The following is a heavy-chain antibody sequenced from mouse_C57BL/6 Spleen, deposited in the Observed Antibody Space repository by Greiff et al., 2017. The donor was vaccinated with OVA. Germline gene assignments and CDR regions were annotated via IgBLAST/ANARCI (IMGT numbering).Heavy chain of an antibody. D-gene: IGHD2-5*01. CDR1: GYTFTSYW. V-gene: IGHV1-64*01. J-gene: IGHJ3*01. Sequence: VQLQQPGAELVKPGASVKLSCKASGYTFTSYWMHWVKQRPGQGLEWIGMIHPNSGSTNYNEKFKSKATLTVDKSSSTAYMQLSSLTSEDSAVYYCARGGDHSNYDWFAYWGQGTLVTVSA. CDR3: ARGGDHSNYDWFAY. CDR2: IHPNSGST.